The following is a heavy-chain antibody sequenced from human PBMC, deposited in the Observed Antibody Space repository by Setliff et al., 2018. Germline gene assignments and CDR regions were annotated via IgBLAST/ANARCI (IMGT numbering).Heavy chain of an antibody. J-gene: IGHJ6*03. V-gene: IGHV3-20*04. Sequence: GGSLRLSCAASGFTFDDYGMSWVRQAPGKGLEWVSGINWNGGSTGYADSVKGRFTISGDNAKNSLYLQMNSLRAEDTALYYCARVGCSGGSCYGRSYYYMDVWGKGTTVTVSS. D-gene: IGHD2-15*01. CDR2: INWNGGST. CDR1: GFTFDDYG. CDR3: ARVGCSGGSCYGRSYYYMDV.